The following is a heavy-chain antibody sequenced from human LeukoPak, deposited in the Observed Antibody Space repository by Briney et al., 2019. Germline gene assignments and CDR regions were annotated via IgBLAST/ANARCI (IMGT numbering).Heavy chain of an antibody. J-gene: IGHJ3*02. CDR2: INPNSGGT. CDR1: GYTFTSYG. CDR3: ARAHQLRYFDWLSSYDAFDI. D-gene: IGHD3-9*01. Sequence: GASVKVSCKASGYTFTSYGISWVRQAPGQGLEWMGWINPNSGGTNYAQKFQGRVTMTRDTSISTAYMELSRLRSDDTAVYYCARAHQLRYFDWLSSYDAFDIWGQGTMVTVSS. V-gene: IGHV1-2*02.